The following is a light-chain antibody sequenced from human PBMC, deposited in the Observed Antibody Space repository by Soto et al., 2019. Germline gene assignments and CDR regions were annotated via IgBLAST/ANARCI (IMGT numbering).Light chain of an antibody. CDR3: QQSYINTAWT. CDR1: QSISNI. CDR2: AAS. Sequence: IQMTQSPSSLSASVGDRVTITCRASQSISNILNWYQQKPGKAPKLLIYAASTLQIGVPSRFSGSGSGTDFTLTITNLQPEDCATYYCQQSYINTAWTFGQGTKVEIK. V-gene: IGKV1-39*01. J-gene: IGKJ1*01.